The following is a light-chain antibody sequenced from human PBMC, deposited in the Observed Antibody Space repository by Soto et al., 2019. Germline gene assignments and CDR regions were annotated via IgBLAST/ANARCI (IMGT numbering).Light chain of an antibody. CDR2: DVA. CDR1: SSDVGAYNF. V-gene: IGLV2-14*03. Sequence: QSVLTQPASVSGSPGQSITISCTGTSSDVGAYNFVSWYQHHPDKAPKVVIYDVANRPSGVSYRFSASKSGNTASLTISGLQVEDEADYYCMSFKSSNTYVFGPGTMVPVL. J-gene: IGLJ1*01. CDR3: MSFKSSNTYV.